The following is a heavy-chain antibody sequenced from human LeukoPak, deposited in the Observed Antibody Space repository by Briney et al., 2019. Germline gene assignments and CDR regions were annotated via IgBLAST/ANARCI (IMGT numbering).Heavy chain of an antibody. V-gene: IGHV1-18*01. CDR1: GYTFTTYN. J-gene: IGHJ3*02. CDR3: ARGRVTYDAFDI. Sequence: ASVKVSCKASGYTFTTYNINWVRQAPGQGLEWMGWISGYNGNTNYAQKLQGRVTLTTETSTSAAYMELRSLRSDDTAVYYCARGRVTYDAFDIWGQGTMVTVSS. D-gene: IGHD5-18*01. CDR2: ISGYNGNT.